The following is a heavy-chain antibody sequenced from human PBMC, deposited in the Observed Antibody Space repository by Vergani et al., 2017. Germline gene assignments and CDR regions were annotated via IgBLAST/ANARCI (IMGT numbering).Heavy chain of an antibody. Sequence: EVQLVQSGAEVKKPGESLKISCKGSGYSFTSYWIGWVRQLPWKGQEWMGIIYPGDADTRYSPSFQGQVTISAAKSISTAYLQWSSLMASDTALYDCARNLGTVTTYSPAFDIWGQGTMVTVSS. J-gene: IGHJ3*02. V-gene: IGHV5-51*01. D-gene: IGHD4-17*01. CDR1: GYSFTSYW. CDR3: ARNLGTVTTYSPAFDI. CDR2: IYPGDADT.